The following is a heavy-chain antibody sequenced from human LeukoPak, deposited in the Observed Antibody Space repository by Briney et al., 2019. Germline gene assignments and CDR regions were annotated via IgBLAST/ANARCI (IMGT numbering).Heavy chain of an antibody. CDR3: ARGDGPSGNENSLFDY. CDR1: GFTFRNYA. Sequence: GGSLRLSCAGSGFTFRNYALSWVRQAPGKGLEWVSTSSGNGGSATYTYYADSVKGRFTISRDDSRDTVFLQMNSLRAEDTAVYYCARGDGPSGNENSLFDYWGQGTLVTVSS. CDR2: SSGNGGSATYT. D-gene: IGHD4-23*01. J-gene: IGHJ4*02. V-gene: IGHV3-23*01.